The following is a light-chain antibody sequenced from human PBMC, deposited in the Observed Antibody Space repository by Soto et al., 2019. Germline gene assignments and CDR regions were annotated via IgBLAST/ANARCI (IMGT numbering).Light chain of an antibody. CDR1: QGISSY. Sequence: AIRMTQSPSSFSASTGDRVTITCRASQGISSYLAWYQQKPGKAPKLLIYAASTLQSGVPSRFSGSVSGTVFTLTISCLLSEDFATYYCQQYYSYHPTFGHGTKVEIK. V-gene: IGKV1-8*01. CDR3: QQYYSYHPT. J-gene: IGKJ1*01. CDR2: AAS.